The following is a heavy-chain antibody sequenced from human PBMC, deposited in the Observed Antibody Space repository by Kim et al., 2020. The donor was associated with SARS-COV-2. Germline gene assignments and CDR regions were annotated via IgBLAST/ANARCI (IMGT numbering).Heavy chain of an antibody. CDR2: IYSGGST. Sequence: GGSLRLSCAASGFTVSNNYMNWVRQAPGKGLEWVSVIYSGGSTYYADSVKGRFTISRDNSKNTLYLQMNSLRAEDTAVYYCALAQLVPPGGAFDIWGQGTMVTVSS. V-gene: IGHV3-53*01. D-gene: IGHD6-13*01. CDR3: ALAQLVPPGGAFDI. J-gene: IGHJ3*02. CDR1: GFTVSNNY.